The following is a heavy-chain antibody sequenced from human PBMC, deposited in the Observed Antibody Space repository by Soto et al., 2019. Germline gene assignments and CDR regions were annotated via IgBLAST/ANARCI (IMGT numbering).Heavy chain of an antibody. J-gene: IGHJ4*02. CDR3: AILRANDYEIDY. CDR1: GFTFSSCC. Sequence: PGGSLRLSCTASGFTFSSCCMTWVRRAPGKGLQWVANIFRDGSEKYYLDSVKGRFTISRDNAMNSLFLQMNSLRAEDTAVYYCAILRANDYEIDYWGQGTLVTVSS. D-gene: IGHD4-17*01. CDR2: IFRDGSEK. V-gene: IGHV3-7*03.